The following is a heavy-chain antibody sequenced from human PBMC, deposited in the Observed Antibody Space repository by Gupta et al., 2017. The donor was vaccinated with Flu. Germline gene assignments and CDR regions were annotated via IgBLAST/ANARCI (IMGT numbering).Heavy chain of an antibody. CDR3: ARDSEYGGNSGVSYFQH. V-gene: IGHV3-33*01. D-gene: IGHD4-23*01. Sequence: QVQLVESGGGVVQPGRSLRLSCAASGFTFSSDGMHWVRQAPGKGLEWVAVIWYDGSNKYYADSVKGRFTISRDNSKNTLYLQMNSLRAEDTAVYYCARDSEYGGNSGVSYFQHWGQGTLVTGSS. J-gene: IGHJ1*01. CDR1: GFTFSSDG. CDR2: IWYDGSNK.